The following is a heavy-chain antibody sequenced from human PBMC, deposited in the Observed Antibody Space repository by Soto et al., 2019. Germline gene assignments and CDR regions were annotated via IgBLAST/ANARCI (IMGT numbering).Heavy chain of an antibody. CDR2: ISSSSSYI. CDR3: ARDQDYYDSSGTPSTWYYGMDV. CDR1: GFTFSSYS. J-gene: IGHJ6*02. D-gene: IGHD3-22*01. V-gene: IGHV3-21*01. Sequence: GGSLRLSCAASGFTFSSYSMNWVRQAPGKGLEWVSSISSSSSYIYYADSVKGRFTISRDNAKNSLYLQMNSLRAEDTAVYYCARDQDYYDSSGTPSTWYYGMDVWGQGTTVTVSS.